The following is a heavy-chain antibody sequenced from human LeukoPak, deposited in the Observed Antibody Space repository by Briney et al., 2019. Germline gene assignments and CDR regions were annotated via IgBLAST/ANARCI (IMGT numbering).Heavy chain of an antibody. Sequence: GGSLRLSCAASGFTFSSYGMHWVRQAPGKGLEWVAVIWYDGSNKYYADSVEGRFTISRDNSKNTLYLQMNSLRAEDTAVYYCASSSRRLSPFDYWGQGSLVTVSS. CDR1: GFTFSSYG. CDR3: ASSSRRLSPFDY. J-gene: IGHJ4*02. CDR2: IWYDGSNK. D-gene: IGHD6-13*01. V-gene: IGHV3-33*01.